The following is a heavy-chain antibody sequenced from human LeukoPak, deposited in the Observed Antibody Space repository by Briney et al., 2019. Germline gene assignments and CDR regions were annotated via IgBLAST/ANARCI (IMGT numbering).Heavy chain of an antibody. CDR2: IRYDGSNK. Sequence: SGGSLRLSCAASGFTFSSYGMHWVRQAPGKGLEWVAFIRYDGSNKYYADSVKGRFTISRDNAKNSLYLQMNSLRAEDSALYYCARGIDDGDNWFDPWGQGTLVTVSS. CDR3: ARGIDDGDNWFDP. J-gene: IGHJ5*02. CDR1: GFTFSSYG. V-gene: IGHV3-30*02. D-gene: IGHD1-1*01.